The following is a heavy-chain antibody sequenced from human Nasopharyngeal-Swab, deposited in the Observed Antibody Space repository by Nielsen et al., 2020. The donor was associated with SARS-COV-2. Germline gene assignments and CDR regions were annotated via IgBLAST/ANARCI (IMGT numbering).Heavy chain of an antibody. Sequence: SQTLSLTCAISGDSVPSNSAAWNWIRQSPSRGLEWLGRTYYRSKWYNDYAVSVKSRITINPDTSKNQFSLQLNSVTPEDTAVYYCARAFAAIDYYYYYGMDVWGQGTTVTVSS. J-gene: IGHJ6*02. CDR3: ARAFAAIDYYYYYGMDV. CDR1: GDSVPSNSAA. D-gene: IGHD3-16*01. V-gene: IGHV6-1*01. CDR2: TYYRSKWYN.